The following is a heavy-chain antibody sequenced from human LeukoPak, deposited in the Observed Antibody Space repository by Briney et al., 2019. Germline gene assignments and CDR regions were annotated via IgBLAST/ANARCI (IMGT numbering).Heavy chain of an antibody. CDR1: EFTFSSYS. D-gene: IGHD3-3*01. CDR2: ITNSVNSK. CDR3: GRDRPPNYDFWSGYYFAISPYLNYGMDV. Sequence: GRSLTLSCAPSEFTFSSYSTNWVRHAPGKGLEWVSYITNSVNSKSYTDSVKGRLTISTDNSKNALYLQMNSLRAEDTAVYYGGRDRPPNYDFWSGYYFAISPYLNYGMDVWGQGNTVTVSS. J-gene: IGHJ6*02. V-gene: IGHV3-48*01.